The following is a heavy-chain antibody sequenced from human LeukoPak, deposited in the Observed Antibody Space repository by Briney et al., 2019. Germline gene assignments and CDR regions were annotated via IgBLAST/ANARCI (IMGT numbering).Heavy chain of an antibody. CDR1: GYTFTDYD. D-gene: IGHD3-22*01. CDR2: ISAYNGYT. V-gene: IGHV1-18*01. Sequence: ASVKVSCKTSGYTFTDYDITWVRQAPGQGLEWMGWISAYNGYTHFAQKFQGRVTMTTDTSTSTAYMELRSLRSDDTAVYYCARGFPPRRNYDSSGYYSYYFDHWGQGTLVTVSS. J-gene: IGHJ4*02. CDR3: ARGFPPRRNYDSSGYYSYYFDH.